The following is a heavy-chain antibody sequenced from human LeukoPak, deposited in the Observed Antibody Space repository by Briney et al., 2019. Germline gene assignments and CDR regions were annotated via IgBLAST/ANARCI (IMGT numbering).Heavy chain of an antibody. CDR2: IWYDGSIK. J-gene: IGHJ3*02. V-gene: IGHV3-33*01. CDR3: ARVGSGSYFLDGFDI. D-gene: IGHD1-26*01. Sequence: GGSLRLSCAASGFTFSSYGMHWVRQAPGKGLEWVAVIWYDGSIKYYADSVKGRFTISRDNPKNTLYLQMNSLRAEDTAVYYCARVGSGSYFLDGFDIWGQGSMVTVSS. CDR1: GFTFSSYG.